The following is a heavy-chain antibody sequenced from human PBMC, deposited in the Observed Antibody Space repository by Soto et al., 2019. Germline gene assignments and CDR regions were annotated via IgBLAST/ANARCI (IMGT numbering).Heavy chain of an antibody. J-gene: IGHJ6*03. Sequence: ASVKVSCKASGYTFTSYGISWVRQAPGQGLEWMGWISAYNGNTNYAQKLQGRVTMTTDTSTSTAYMELRSLRSDDTAVYYCAREDSGYDFYYYMDVWGKGTTVTVSS. CDR3: AREDSGYDFYYYMDV. CDR1: GYTFTSYG. CDR2: ISAYNGNT. D-gene: IGHD5-12*01. V-gene: IGHV1-18*01.